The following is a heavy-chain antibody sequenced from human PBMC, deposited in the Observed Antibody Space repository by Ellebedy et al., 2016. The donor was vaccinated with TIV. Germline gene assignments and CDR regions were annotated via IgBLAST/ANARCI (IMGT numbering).Heavy chain of an antibody. V-gene: IGHV4-59*08. D-gene: IGHD2-2*01. J-gene: IGHJ3*02. CDR3: ARSSAVPGDYDAFDI. Sequence: SETLSLTCTVSGGSISSYYWNWIRQPPGKGLEWVGYINYSGGTNYNPSLKSRVTISVDTSKNQFSLKLSSVTATDTAVYYCARSSAVPGDYDAFDIWGQGTLVTVSS. CDR1: GGSISSYY. CDR2: INYSGGT.